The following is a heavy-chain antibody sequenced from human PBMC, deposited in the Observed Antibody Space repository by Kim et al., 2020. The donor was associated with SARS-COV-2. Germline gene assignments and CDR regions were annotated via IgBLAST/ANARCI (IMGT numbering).Heavy chain of an antibody. Sequence: DSVKVSCKASGYTFTNFDINWVRQAAGQGLEWMGWMSTNSGKIAYVQKFQGRVPMTRDTSINTAYMVLSSLRSDDTAVYYCARGLGPSGIYGNWFDLWGQ. V-gene: IGHV1-8*01. CDR2: MSTNSGKI. CDR3: ARGLGPSGIYGNWFDL. D-gene: IGHD1-26*01. J-gene: IGHJ5*02. CDR1: GYTFTNFD.